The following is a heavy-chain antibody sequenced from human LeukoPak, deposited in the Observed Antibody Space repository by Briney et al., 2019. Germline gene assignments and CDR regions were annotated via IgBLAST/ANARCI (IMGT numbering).Heavy chain of an antibody. J-gene: IGHJ4*02. CDR3: ARDLGYLAVAGFDY. CDR1: GYTFTSYG. Sequence: ASVKVSCKASGYTFTSYGISWVRQAPGQGLEWMGWISAYNGNTNYARKLQGRVTMTTDTSTSTAYMELRSLRSDDTAVYYCARDLGYLAVAGFDYWGQGTLVTVSS. CDR2: ISAYNGNT. V-gene: IGHV1-18*01. D-gene: IGHD6-19*01.